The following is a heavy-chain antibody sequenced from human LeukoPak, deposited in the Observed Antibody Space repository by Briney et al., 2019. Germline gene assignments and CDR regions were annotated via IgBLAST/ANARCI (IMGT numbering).Heavy chain of an antibody. Sequence: KPSGTLSLTCAVSGGSISSNNWWSWIRQPPGKGLEWIGSIYYSGSTYSNPSLKSRVTVSVDTSKSQFSLKLNSVTAADTAVYYCARQEQQLGYFDSWGQGTLVTVSS. D-gene: IGHD6-13*01. CDR2: IYYSGST. CDR1: GGSISSNNW. V-gene: IGHV4-39*01. CDR3: ARQEQQLGYFDS. J-gene: IGHJ4*02.